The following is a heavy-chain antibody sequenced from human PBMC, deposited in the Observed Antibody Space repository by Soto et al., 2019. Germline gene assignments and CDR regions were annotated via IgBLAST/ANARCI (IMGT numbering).Heavy chain of an antibody. V-gene: IGHV4-34*01. CDR2: INHSGST. D-gene: IGHD6-13*01. Sequence: QVQLQQWGAGLLKPSETLSLTCAVYGESFSGYYWSWIRQPPGKGLEWIVEINHSGSTNYNPSLKSRVTISVNRHKNESSLKLSSVIGAHSAEYYCARGQRLKAWVPSREVDYWGEGPLVTVGS. CDR3: ARGQRLKAWVPSREVDY. J-gene: IGHJ4*02. CDR1: GESFSGYY.